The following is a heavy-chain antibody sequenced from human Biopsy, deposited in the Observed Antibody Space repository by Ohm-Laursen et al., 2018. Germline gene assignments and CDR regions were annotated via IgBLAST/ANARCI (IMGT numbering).Heavy chain of an antibody. D-gene: IGHD3-10*01. CDR2: ISHSGST. CDR1: SAAINSAAYH. J-gene: IGHJ5*02. Sequence: SQTLSLTCTVSSAAINSAAYHWSWIRQLPGKGLEWFGDISHSGSTSYNPSLRSLVTISTDTSTNQFSLKVRSVTAADTDMYYCAGATSGSSLYDPWGQGTLVTVSS. V-gene: IGHV4-31*01. CDR3: AGATSGSSLYDP.